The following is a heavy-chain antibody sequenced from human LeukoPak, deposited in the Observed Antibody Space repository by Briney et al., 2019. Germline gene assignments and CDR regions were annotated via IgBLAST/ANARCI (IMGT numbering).Heavy chain of an antibody. V-gene: IGHV3-53*01. J-gene: IGHJ6*03. CDR3: ARDGYGNNYMDV. D-gene: IGHD1/OR15-1a*01. Sequence: GGSLRLSCAAPGFSVSSNFMSWVRQASGKGLEWVSVIYSGGTTYYADSVKGRFTISRDNSKNTLSLQMNSLRAEDTAVYYCARDGYGNNYMDVWGKGTTVTVSS. CDR1: GFSVSSNF. CDR2: IYSGGTT.